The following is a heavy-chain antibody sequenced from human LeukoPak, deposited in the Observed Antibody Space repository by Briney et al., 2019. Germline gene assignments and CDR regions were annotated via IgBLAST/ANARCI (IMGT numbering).Heavy chain of an antibody. Sequence: SETLSLTCTVSGYSISSGYYWGWIRQPPGKGLEWIGSIYHSGSTYYNPSLKSRVTISVDTSKNQFSLKLSSVTAADTAVYYCAREGGLAYCGGDCYSDWFDPWGQGTLVTVSS. CDR2: IYHSGST. CDR1: GYSISSGYY. CDR3: AREGGLAYCGGDCYSDWFDP. J-gene: IGHJ5*02. D-gene: IGHD2-21*02. V-gene: IGHV4-38-2*02.